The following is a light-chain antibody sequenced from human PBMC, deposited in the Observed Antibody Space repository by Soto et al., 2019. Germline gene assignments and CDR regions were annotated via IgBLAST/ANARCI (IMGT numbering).Light chain of an antibody. J-gene: IGKJ1*01. CDR2: KAS. V-gene: IGKV1-5*03. Sequence: DIQMTQSPSSLSASVGDRFTITCRASQSVSFWLAWYQQKPGKAPKLLIYKASTLESGVPSRFSGGGFETEFTLTISSLQPDDYATYYCQQYQTFWTFGQGTKVDIK. CDR1: QSVSFW. CDR3: QQYQTFWT.